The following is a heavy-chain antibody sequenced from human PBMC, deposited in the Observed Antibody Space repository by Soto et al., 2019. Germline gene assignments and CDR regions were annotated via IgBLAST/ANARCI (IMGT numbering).Heavy chain of an antibody. CDR1: GFTFSSYG. D-gene: IGHD2-21*01. CDR3: ARREVVPSYYYAVDV. CDR2: IGGTGDVM. V-gene: IGHV3-48*02. J-gene: IGHJ6*02. Sequence: EVQLVESGGGLVQPGGSLRLSCAASGFTFSSYGMNWVRQAPGKGLEWVSYIGGTGDVMHYADSVKGRFTISRDNAKNSLYLQLTSLRDEDTAVYYCARREVVPSYYYAVDVWGQGTTVTVSS.